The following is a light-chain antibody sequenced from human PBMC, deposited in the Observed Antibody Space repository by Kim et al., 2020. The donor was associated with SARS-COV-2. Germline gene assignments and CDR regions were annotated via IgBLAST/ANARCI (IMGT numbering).Light chain of an antibody. Sequence: APRKTARITCGGNNIGSKSVHWYQQKPGQAPVLVIYYESDRPSGIPERFSGSNSGNTATLTISRVEAGDEADYYCQVWDSSSDHRVFGGGTQLTVL. CDR3: QVWDSSSDHRV. CDR2: YES. J-gene: IGLJ3*02. CDR1: NIGSKS. V-gene: IGLV3-21*04.